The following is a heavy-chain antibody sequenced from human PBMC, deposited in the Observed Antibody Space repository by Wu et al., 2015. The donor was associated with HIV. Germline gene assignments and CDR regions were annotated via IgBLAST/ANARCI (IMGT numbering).Heavy chain of an antibody. Sequence: QVQLVQSGAEVKRPGASVKVSCKTSGYSFTAYYIHWVRQAPGQGLEWMGWINPNSGGTNYAQKFQGRVTMTRDTSISTAYMELRRLRFDDTAVYYCARARSYYDSSGFDYWGQGTLVTVSS. D-gene: IGHD3-22*01. J-gene: IGHJ4*02. CDR1: GYSFTAYY. CDR2: INPNSGGT. V-gene: IGHV1-2*02. CDR3: ARARSYYDSSGFDY.